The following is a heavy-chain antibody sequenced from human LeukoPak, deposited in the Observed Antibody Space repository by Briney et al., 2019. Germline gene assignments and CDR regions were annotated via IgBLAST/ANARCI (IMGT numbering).Heavy chain of an antibody. CDR3: ARDRRGGSFYGYFDY. V-gene: IGHV3-30-3*01. CDR2: ISYDGSNE. Sequence: PGGSLRLSFAVSGFTFSDYAMHWVRQAPGKGLEWVAVISYDGSNEHYIDSVKGRFTISRADSKNTLYLQMNSLRPEDTAVYYCARDRRGGSFYGYFDYWGQGTLVTVSS. D-gene: IGHD2-15*01. CDR1: GFTFSDYA. J-gene: IGHJ4*02.